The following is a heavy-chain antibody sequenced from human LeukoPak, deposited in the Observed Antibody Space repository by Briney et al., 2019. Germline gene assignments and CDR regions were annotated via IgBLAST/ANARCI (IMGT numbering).Heavy chain of an antibody. J-gene: IGHJ4*02. V-gene: IGHV3-30*02. CDR1: GFTFSSYG. D-gene: IGHD2-15*01. CDR2: IRYDGSNK. CDR3: AKVVKGSWYSDY. Sequence: GGSLRLSCAASGFTFSSYGMHWGRQAPGKGLEWVAFIRYDGSNKYYADSVKGRFTISRDNSKNTLYLQMNSLRAEDTAVYYCAKVVKGSWYSDYWGQGTLVTVSS.